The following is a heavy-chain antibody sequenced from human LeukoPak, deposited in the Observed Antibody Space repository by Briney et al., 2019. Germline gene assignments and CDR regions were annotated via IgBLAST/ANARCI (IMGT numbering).Heavy chain of an antibody. D-gene: IGHD3-10*01. CDR2: ISAYNGNT. CDR3: AREVVRGVIFFAGQNWFDP. CDR1: GYTFTSYG. Sequence: ASVKVSCKASGYTFTSYGISWVRQAPGQGLEWMGWISAYNGNTNYAQKLQGRVTMTTDTSTSTAYMELRSLRSDDTAVYYCAREVVRGVIFFAGQNWFDPWGQGTLVTVSS. V-gene: IGHV1-18*01. J-gene: IGHJ5*02.